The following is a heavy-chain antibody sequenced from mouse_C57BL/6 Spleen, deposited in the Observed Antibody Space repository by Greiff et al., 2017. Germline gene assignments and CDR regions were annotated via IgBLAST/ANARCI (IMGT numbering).Heavy chain of an antibody. D-gene: IGHD1-1*01. CDR3: DRREYYDGSSSYWYLDG. J-gene: IGHJ1*03. CDR1: GYTFTSYG. CDR2: IYPRSGNT. Sequence: QVQLQQSGAELARPGASVKLSCKASGYTFTSYGISWVKQRTGQGLEWIGEIYPRSGNTYYNEKFKGKATLTADKASSTAYMELRSLTSEDSAVYFCDRREYYDGSSSYWYLDGWGTGTTVTVSS. V-gene: IGHV1-81*01.